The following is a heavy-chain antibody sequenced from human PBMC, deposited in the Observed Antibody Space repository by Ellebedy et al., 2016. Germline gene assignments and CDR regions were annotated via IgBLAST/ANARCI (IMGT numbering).Heavy chain of an antibody. J-gene: IGHJ4*02. Sequence: ASVKVSCXASGGTFSSYAISWVRQAPGQGLEWMGWISAYNGNTNYAQKLQGRVTMTTDTSTSTAYMELRSLRSEDTAVYYCAAVRFLEWLSFDYWGQGTLVTVSS. CDR2: ISAYNGNT. D-gene: IGHD3-3*01. V-gene: IGHV1-18*01. CDR1: GGTFSSYA. CDR3: AAVRFLEWLSFDY.